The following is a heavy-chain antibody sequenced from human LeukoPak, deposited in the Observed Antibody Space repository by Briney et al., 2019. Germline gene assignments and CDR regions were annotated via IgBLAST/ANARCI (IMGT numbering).Heavy chain of an antibody. CDR2: IYYTGST. J-gene: IGHJ4*02. V-gene: IGHV4-59*08. CDR1: GASMSDYY. Sequence: PSETLSLTCTVSGASMSDYYWSWIRQPPGKGLEWIGYIYYTGSTNYNPSLKSRVTMSVDTSKNQISLKLSSVTAADSAVYYCVRRVRYFGQNDYWGQRTLVTVSS. CDR3: VRRVRYFGQNDY. D-gene: IGHD3-9*01.